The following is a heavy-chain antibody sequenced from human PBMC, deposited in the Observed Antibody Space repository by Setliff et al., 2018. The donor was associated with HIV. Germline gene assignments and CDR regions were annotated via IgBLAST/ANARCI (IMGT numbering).Heavy chain of an antibody. CDR2: TYYRSKWNS. D-gene: IGHD1-1*01. Sequence: SQTLSLTCAISGDSVSSKSAAWNWLRQSPSRGLEWLGRTYYRSKWNSDYAPSVKSRVTINPDTSKNKFSLQLNSVTPEDTAVYYCARGGDWDDNYYMDVWVKGITVTVSS. CDR1: GDSVSSKSAA. V-gene: IGHV6-1*01. J-gene: IGHJ6*03. CDR3: ARGGDWDDNYYMDV.